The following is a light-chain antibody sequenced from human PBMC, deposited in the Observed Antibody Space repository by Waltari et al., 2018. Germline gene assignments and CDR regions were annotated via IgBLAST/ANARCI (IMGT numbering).Light chain of an antibody. CDR1: RSFSNF. J-gene: IGKJ1*01. V-gene: IGKV1-39*01. CDR2: DAS. CDR3: QQSYSTRKT. Sequence: DIQMTQSPSSLSASVGDRVTITCRASRSFSNFLNWYQQKPGKAPNLRFYDASSLQSGFPSRFSGSGSGTDFALTITSLQPEDFATYYCQQSYSTRKTFGQGTKVEIK.